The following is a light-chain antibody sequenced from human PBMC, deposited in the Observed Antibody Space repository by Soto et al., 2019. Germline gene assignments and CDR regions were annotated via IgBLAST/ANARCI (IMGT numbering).Light chain of an antibody. CDR1: GNDVGNYNL. J-gene: IGLJ2*01. Sequence: QSALSQPASVSGSPGQSVTISCSGTGNDVGNYNLVSWYQQHPGKVPKLLIYEVSRRPSGVSDRFSASKSGNTASLTISGLQADDEADYYCCSYGGTTTPVVFGGGTKLTVL. CDR2: EVS. CDR3: CSYGGTTTPVV. V-gene: IGLV2-23*02.